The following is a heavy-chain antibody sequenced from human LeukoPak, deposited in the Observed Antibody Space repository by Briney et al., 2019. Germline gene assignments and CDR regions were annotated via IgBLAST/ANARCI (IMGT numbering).Heavy chain of an antibody. J-gene: IGHJ3*02. Sequence: GGSLRLSCAASGFTFSSYAMSWVRQAPGKGLEWVSAISGSGGSTYYADSVKGRFTISRDNSKNTLYLQMNSLRAEDTAVYYCAKISGSSSSWYDAFDIWGQGTMVTVSS. D-gene: IGHD6-13*01. CDR1: GFTFSSYA. V-gene: IGHV3-23*01. CDR3: AKISGSSSSWYDAFDI. CDR2: ISGSGGST.